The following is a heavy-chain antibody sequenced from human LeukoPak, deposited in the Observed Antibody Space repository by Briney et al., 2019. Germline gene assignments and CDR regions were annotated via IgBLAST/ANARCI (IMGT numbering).Heavy chain of an antibody. J-gene: IGHJ6*02. CDR1: GGTFSSYA. V-gene: IGHV1-69*05. CDR3: ARDSGSYGMDV. CDR2: IIPIFGTA. Sequence: ASVKVSCKASGGTFSSYAISWVRQAPGQGLEWMGGIIPIFGTANYAQKFQDRITMTRDTSTSTVYMELSSLRSEDTAVYYCARDSGSYGMDVWGQGTTVTVSS. D-gene: IGHD3-22*01.